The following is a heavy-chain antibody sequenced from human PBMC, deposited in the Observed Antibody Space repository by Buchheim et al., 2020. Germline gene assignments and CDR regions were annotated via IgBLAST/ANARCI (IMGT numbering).Heavy chain of an antibody. Sequence: QVQLQQWGAGLLKPSETLSLTCGVSGGSFSGHYSTWIRQSPGKGLEWIGEVNHDGSTIYNPSVKSRVTISADRSTNQISLKLSSVTAADTAVYYCARAKGPAYNYYRYFMDVWGKGTT. CDR1: GGSFSGHY. J-gene: IGHJ6*03. CDR3: ARAKGPAYNYYRYFMDV. D-gene: IGHD2-21*01. CDR2: VNHDGST. V-gene: IGHV4-34*01.